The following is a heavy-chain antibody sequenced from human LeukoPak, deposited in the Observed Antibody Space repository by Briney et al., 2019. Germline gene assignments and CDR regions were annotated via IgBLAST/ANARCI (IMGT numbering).Heavy chain of an antibody. D-gene: IGHD3-22*01. CDR2: ISSSGSTI. V-gene: IGHV3-48*03. CDR3: ARVEWVVVINSALNY. J-gene: IGHJ4*02. CDR1: GFTFSSYE. Sequence: GGSLRLSCAASGFTFSSYEMNWVRQAPGKGLEWVSYISSSGSTIYYADSVKGRFTISRDNSKNTLYLQMNSLRAEDTAVYYCARVEWVVVINSALNYWGQGTLVTVSS.